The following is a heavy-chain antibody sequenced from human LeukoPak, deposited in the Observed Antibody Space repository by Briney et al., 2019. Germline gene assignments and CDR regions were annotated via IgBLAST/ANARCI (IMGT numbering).Heavy chain of an antibody. D-gene: IGHD6-6*01. Sequence: AASVKVSCKASGGTFSSYAISWVRQAPGQGLEWMGRIIPILGIANYAQKFQGRVTITVDKSTSTAYMELSSLRSEDTAVYYCARGSGEYIAARYFDYWGRGTLVTVSS. J-gene: IGHJ4*02. CDR1: GGTFSSYA. CDR2: IIPILGIA. CDR3: ARGSGEYIAARYFDY. V-gene: IGHV1-69*04.